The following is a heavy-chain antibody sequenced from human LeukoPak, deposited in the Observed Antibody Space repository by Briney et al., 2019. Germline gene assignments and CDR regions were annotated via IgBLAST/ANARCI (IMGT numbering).Heavy chain of an antibody. CDR3: AKDLDDILSGYWGMDV. Sequence: PGGSLRLSCAASGFTFDNYAMNWVRQAPGKGLEWVATSGTGSRIYYADSVKGRFIISRDNSKNTFYLQMNSLRAEDTALYHCAKDLDDILSGYWGMDVWGQGTSATVSS. J-gene: IGHJ6*02. CDR2: SGTGSRI. CDR1: GFTFDNYA. V-gene: IGHV3-23*01. D-gene: IGHD3-9*01.